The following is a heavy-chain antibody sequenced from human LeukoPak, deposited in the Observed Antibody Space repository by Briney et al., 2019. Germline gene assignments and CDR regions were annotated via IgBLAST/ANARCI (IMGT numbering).Heavy chain of an antibody. CDR2: ISGSGGST. CDR3: AKGIAAAGTMVVASYYGMDV. CDR1: GFTFSSYA. V-gene: IGHV3-23*01. J-gene: IGHJ6*02. Sequence: GGSLRLSCAASGFTFSSYAMSWVRQAPGKGLEWVSAISGSGGSTYYADSVKGRFTISRDNSKNTLYLQMNNLRAEDTAVYYCAKGIAAAGTMVVASYYGMDVWGQGTTVTVSS. D-gene: IGHD6-13*01.